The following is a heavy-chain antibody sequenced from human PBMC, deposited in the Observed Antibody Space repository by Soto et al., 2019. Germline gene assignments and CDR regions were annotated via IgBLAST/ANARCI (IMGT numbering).Heavy chain of an antibody. D-gene: IGHD2-15*01. V-gene: IGHV5-10-1*01. CDR1: GYSFTSYW. Sequence: GESLKISCNGSGYSFTSYWISWVRQMPGKGLEWMGRIDPSDSYTNYSPSFQGHVTISADKSISTAYLQWSSLKASDTAMYYCARQPLGYCSGGSCPKDYYGMDVWGQGTTVTVSS. CDR2: IDPSDSYT. CDR3: ARQPLGYCSGGSCPKDYYGMDV. J-gene: IGHJ6*02.